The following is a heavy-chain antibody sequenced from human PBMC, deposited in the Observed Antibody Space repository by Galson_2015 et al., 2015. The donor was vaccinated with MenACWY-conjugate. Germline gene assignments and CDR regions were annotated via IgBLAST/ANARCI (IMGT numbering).Heavy chain of an antibody. CDR3: AARLLHSGGMDV. CDR1: GFTVSSYW. Sequence: SLRLSCAASGFTVSSYWMHWVRQAPGKGLVWVSRINSDGSSTSYADSVKGRFTISRDNAKNTLYLQMNSLRAEDTAVYYCAARLLHSGGMDVWGQGTTVTVSS. D-gene: IGHD3-10*01. CDR2: INSDGSST. J-gene: IGHJ6*02. V-gene: IGHV3-74*01.